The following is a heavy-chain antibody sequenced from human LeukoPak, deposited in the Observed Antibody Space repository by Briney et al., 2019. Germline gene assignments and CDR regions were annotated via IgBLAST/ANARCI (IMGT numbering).Heavy chain of an antibody. CDR1: GGSISNFY. Sequence: PSETLSLTCSVSGGSISNFYWMWIRQTPGKGLEWIGHIYYSGTTNYNDSPTSRVTISVDTSKTQFSLKLKSVSPAATDVYYCAKGNIEIYYYGMDVWGQGTTVTVSS. J-gene: IGHJ6*02. CDR3: AKGNIEIYYYGMDV. V-gene: IGHV4-59*01. CDR2: IYYSGTT.